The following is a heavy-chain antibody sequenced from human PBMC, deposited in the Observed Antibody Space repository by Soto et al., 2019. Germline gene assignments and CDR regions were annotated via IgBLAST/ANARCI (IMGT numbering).Heavy chain of an antibody. CDR2: INHSGST. D-gene: IGHD2-2*01. V-gene: IGHV4-34*01. CDR3: ARGRCSSTSCYAPDFDY. CDR1: GGSFSGYY. J-gene: IGHJ4*02. Sequence: QVQLQQWGAGLLKPSETLSLTCAVYGGSFSGYYWSWIRQPPGKGLEWIGEINHSGSTNYNPSLKSRVTTSVDTSKNQFSLKLSSVTAADTAVYYCARGRCSSTSCYAPDFDYWGQGTLVTVSS.